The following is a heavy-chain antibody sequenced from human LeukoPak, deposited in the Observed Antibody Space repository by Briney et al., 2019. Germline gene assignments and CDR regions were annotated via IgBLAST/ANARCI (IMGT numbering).Heavy chain of an antibody. J-gene: IGHJ4*02. CDR1: GFTFSNAW. CDR2: IKSKTDGGTT. V-gene: IGHV3-15*01. CDR3: TTGSAVGATTYGY. D-gene: IGHD1-26*01. Sequence: GGSLRLSCAASGFTFSNAWMRWVRQAPGKGLEWVGRIKSKTDGGTTDYAAPVKGRFTISRDDSKNTLYLQMNSLKTEDTAVYYCTTGSAVGATTYGYWGQGTLVTVSS.